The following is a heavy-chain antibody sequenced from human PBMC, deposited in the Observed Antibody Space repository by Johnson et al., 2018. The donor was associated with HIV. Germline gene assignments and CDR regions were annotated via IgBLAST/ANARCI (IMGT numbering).Heavy chain of an antibody. J-gene: IGHJ3*02. CDR3: AKDPWAYCGGDCHPGAFDI. V-gene: IGHV3-30*04. CDR1: GFTFSSYA. Sequence: QMMLVESGGGVVQPGRSLRLSCAASGFTFSSYAMHWVRQAPGKGLEWVAVISYDGSNKYYADSVKGRFTISRDNSKNTLYLQMNSLRAEDTAVYYCAKDPWAYCGGDCHPGAFDIWGQGTMVTVSS. CDR2: ISYDGSNK. D-gene: IGHD2-21*02.